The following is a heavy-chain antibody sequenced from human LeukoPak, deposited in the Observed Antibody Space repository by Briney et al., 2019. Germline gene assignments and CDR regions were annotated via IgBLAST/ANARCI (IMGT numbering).Heavy chain of an antibody. CDR1: GFTFSSYW. J-gene: IGHJ4*02. CDR2: IKKDGSEK. CDR3: ARDLYRIVVVPHYFDY. V-gene: IGHV3-7*01. Sequence: GGSLRLSCAASGFTFSSYWMSWVRQAPGKGLEWVANIKKDGSEKYYVDSVKGRFTISRDNAKNTLYLQMNSLRAEDTAVYYCARDLYRIVVVPHYFDYWGQGTLVTVSS. D-gene: IGHD3-22*01.